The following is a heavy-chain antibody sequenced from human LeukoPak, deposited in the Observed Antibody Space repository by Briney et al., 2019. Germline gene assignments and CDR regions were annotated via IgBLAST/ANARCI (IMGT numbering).Heavy chain of an antibody. J-gene: IGHJ4*02. CDR2: INHSGST. CDR1: GGSFSGYY. D-gene: IGHD5-24*01. V-gene: IGHV4-34*01. CDR3: ASRDGYNWRLYYFDY. Sequence: PSETLSLTCAVYGGSFSGYYWSWIRQPPGKGLEWIGEINHSGSTNYNPSLKSRVTISVDTSKNQFSLKLSSVTAADTAVYYCASRDGYNWRLYYFDYWGQGTLVTVSS.